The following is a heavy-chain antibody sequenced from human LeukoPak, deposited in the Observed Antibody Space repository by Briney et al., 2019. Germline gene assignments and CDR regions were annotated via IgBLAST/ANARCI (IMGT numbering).Heavy chain of an antibody. CDR2: ISAYNGNT. D-gene: IGHD3-3*01. CDR1: GYTFTSYG. J-gene: IGHJ6*04. V-gene: IGHV1-18*01. CDR3: ARDRTRELRFLEWLTVDV. Sequence: ASVKVSCKASGYTFTSYGISWVRQAPGQGLEWMGWISAYNGNTNYAQKLQGRVTMTTDTSTSTAYMELRSLRSDDTAVYYCARDRTRELRFLEWLTVDVWGKGTTVTVSS.